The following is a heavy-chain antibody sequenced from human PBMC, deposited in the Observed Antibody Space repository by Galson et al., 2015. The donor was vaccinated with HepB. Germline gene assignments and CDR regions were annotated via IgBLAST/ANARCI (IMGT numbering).Heavy chain of an antibody. V-gene: IGHV3-30*18. CDR1: GFTFSDYG. CDR3: AKDQVMVWSGYYCDY. J-gene: IGHJ4*02. D-gene: IGHD3-3*01. Sequence: SLRLSCAASGFTFSDYGMHWVRQAPGKGLEWVAVISYDGINKYYADSVKGRFTISRDNSKNTLYLQMNSLRAEDTAVYYCAKDQVMVWSGYYCDYWGQGALVTVSS. CDR2: ISYDGINK.